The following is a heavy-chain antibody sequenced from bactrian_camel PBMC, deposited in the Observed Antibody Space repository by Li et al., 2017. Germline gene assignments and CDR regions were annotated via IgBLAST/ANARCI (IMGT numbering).Heavy chain of an antibody. D-gene: IGHD1*01. Sequence: HVQLVESGGGSVQAGGSLRLSCVSSGGPYAGHCMGWFRQARGKEREGVAVIDSDGNAAYADSVKGRFTISKDSAKNTVYLQMNSLKVEDTAMYYCATRRYCTTMSPAAFGYWGQGTQVTV. J-gene: IGHJ6*01. V-gene: IGHV3S53*01. CDR1: GGPYAGHC. CDR2: IDSDGNA. CDR3: ATRRYCTTMSPAAFGY.